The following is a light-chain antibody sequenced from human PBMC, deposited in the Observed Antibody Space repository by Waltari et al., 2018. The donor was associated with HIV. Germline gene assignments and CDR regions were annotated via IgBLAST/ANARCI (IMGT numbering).Light chain of an antibody. CDR3: QQYYSAPT. Sequence: DIVMTQSPDSLAVSLGERATINCKSSQSVFYSSNNKNSLAWYQHKPGQPPNLLIYWASTRKSGVPDRFSGSGSGTDFTLTISSLQAEDVAVYYCQQYYSAPTFGQGTKVEIK. CDR2: WAS. CDR1: QSVFYSSNNKNS. J-gene: IGKJ1*01. V-gene: IGKV4-1*01.